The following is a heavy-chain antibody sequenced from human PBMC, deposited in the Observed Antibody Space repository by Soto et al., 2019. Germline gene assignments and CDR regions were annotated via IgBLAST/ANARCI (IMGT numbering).Heavy chain of an antibody. Sequence: PGGSLRLSCAASGFSFSTYGMHWVRQAPGKGLEWVAFISNDGSNKYYADSVKGRFTISRDNAKNSLYLQMNSLRAEDTAFYYCVRGASLNFDYWGQGTLVTVSS. CDR3: VRGASLNFDY. J-gene: IGHJ4*02. V-gene: IGHV3-30*03. D-gene: IGHD1-26*01. CDR2: ISNDGSNK. CDR1: GFSFSTYG.